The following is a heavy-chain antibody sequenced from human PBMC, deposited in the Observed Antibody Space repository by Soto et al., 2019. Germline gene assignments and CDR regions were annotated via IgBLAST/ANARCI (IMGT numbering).Heavy chain of an antibody. CDR2: ISSSGSTI. CDR3: ARVGGWGYGPRLWAADAFDI. V-gene: IGHV3-11*01. CDR1: GFTFSDYY. Sequence: LRLSCAASGFTFSDYYMSWIRQAPGKGLEWVSYISSSGSTIYYADSVKGRFTISRDNAKNSLYLQMNSLRAEDTAVYYCARVGGWGYGPRLWAADAFDIWGQGTVVTVSS. J-gene: IGHJ3*02. D-gene: IGHD4-17*01.